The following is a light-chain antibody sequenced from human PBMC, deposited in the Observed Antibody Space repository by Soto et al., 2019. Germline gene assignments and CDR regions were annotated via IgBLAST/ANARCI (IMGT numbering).Light chain of an antibody. CDR3: SSYTSSSTVV. J-gene: IGLJ2*01. Sequence: QSALTQPASVSGSPGQSITISCTGTSSDVGGYHYVSWYQQHPGKAPKLMMYDVSNRPSGVSNRFSGSKSGNTASLTISGLQAEDEADYYCSSYTSSSTVVFGGGTQLTVL. V-gene: IGLV2-14*01. CDR2: DVS. CDR1: SSDVGGYHY.